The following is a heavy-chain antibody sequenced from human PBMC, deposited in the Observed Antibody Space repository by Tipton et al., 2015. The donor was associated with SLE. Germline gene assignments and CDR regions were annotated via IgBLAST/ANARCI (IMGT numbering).Heavy chain of an antibody. Sequence: TLSLTCTVSGDSFSNHFWSWIRQPPGKGLEWIGYIHHSGSTNYNPSLQSRVTISRDPSKNQFSLKLISATAADTAVYYCARDQVGVGDFDYWSQGTLVTVSS. CDR1: GDSFSNHF. J-gene: IGHJ4*02. V-gene: IGHV4-59*11. CDR3: ARDQVGVGDFDY. CDR2: IHHSGST. D-gene: IGHD3-16*01.